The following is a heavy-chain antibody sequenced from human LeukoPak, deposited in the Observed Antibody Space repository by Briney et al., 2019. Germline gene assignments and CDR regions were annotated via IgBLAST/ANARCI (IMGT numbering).Heavy chain of an antibody. J-gene: IGHJ4*02. Sequence: GESLKISCKGSGYRFTNYWIGWVRQMPGKGLEWMGIIYPGDSATRYSPSSEGQVIISADKSISTAYLQWSSLKASDTAMYYCARLENGDYSFLYFDYWGQGTLVTVSS. D-gene: IGHD4-17*01. CDR2: IYPGDSAT. V-gene: IGHV5-51*01. CDR1: GYRFTNYW. CDR3: ARLENGDYSFLYFDY.